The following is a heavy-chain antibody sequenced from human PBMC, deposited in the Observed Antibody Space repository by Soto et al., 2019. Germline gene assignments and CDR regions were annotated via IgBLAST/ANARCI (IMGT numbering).Heavy chain of an antibody. J-gene: IGHJ6*02. CDR1: GGSISSGGYY. D-gene: IGHD2-2*01. CDR3: ERDDIVVVPGRYYYYGMDV. Sequence: PSETLSLTCTVSGGSISSGGYYWSWIRQHPGKGLEWIGYIYYSGSTYYNPSLKSRVTISVDTSKNQFSLKLSSVTAADTAVYYCERDDIVVVPGRYYYYGMDVWGQGTTVNVSS. V-gene: IGHV4-31*03. CDR2: IYYSGST.